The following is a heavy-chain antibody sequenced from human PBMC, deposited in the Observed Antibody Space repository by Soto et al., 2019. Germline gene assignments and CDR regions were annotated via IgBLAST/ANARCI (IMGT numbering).Heavy chain of an antibody. CDR3: AAAWGSKDYFDY. CDR1: GGTFSSYT. D-gene: IGHD3-16*01. Sequence: QVQLVQSGAEVKKPGSSVKVSCKASGGTFSSYTISWVRQAPGQGLEWMGRIIPILGIANYAQKFQGRVTITADNSTTTAYMELSSLRSEDTAVYYCAAAWGSKDYFDYWGQGTLVTVSS. J-gene: IGHJ4*02. CDR2: IIPILGIA. V-gene: IGHV1-69*02.